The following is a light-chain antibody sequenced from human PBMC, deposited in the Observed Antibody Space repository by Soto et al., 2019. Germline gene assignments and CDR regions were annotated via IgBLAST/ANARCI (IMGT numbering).Light chain of an antibody. Sequence: DIQMTQSPSTLSASVGDRVTITCRASQSISIWLAWYQQKPGKATKLLIYDASTLESGVPSRFSSSGSGKEFTFTISSLQPDDFTTYYCQQYNSYHSFGKGTKVEIK. J-gene: IGKJ1*01. CDR2: DAS. V-gene: IGKV1-5*01. CDR1: QSISIW. CDR3: QQYNSYHS.